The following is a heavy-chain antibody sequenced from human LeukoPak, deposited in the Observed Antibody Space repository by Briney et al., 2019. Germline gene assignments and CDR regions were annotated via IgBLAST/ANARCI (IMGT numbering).Heavy chain of an antibody. V-gene: IGHV3-30*02. Sequence: GGSLRLSCAASGFTFTSYGMHWVRQAPGKGLEWVAFIRYDGINKYYADSVKGRFTISRDNANNMLYLQMNSLRPEDTAMYYCAKSVPAIAVAVSTRQWGQGTLVTVSS. J-gene: IGHJ4*02. CDR2: IRYDGINK. CDR1: GFTFTSYG. CDR3: AKSVPAIAVAVSTRQ. D-gene: IGHD6-19*01.